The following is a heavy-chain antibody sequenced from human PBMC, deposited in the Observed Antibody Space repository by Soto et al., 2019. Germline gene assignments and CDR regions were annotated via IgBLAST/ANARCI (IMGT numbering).Heavy chain of an antibody. CDR2: ISGSGGST. CDR3: AKDLGTIFGAFLYYGMDV. J-gene: IGHJ6*02. CDR1: GFTFSSYA. Sequence: GGSLRLSCAASGFTFSSYAMSWVRQAPGKGREWVSAISGSGGSTYYADSVKGRFTISRDNSKNTLYLQMNSLRAEDTAVYYCAKDLGTIFGAFLYYGMDVWGQGTTVTVS. D-gene: IGHD3-3*01. V-gene: IGHV3-23*01.